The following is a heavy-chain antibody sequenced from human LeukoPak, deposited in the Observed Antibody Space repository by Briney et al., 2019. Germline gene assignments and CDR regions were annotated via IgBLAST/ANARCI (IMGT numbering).Heavy chain of an antibody. CDR1: GGSISTYY. J-gene: IGHJ4*02. CDR3: AKRGSNTWSDFDC. D-gene: IGHD6-13*01. CDR2: IYYSGIT. Sequence: SSETLSLTCTVSGGSISTYYWSWIRQPPGKGLEWIGYIYYSGITNYNPSLKSRATISVDTSKNQFSLKLNSVTAADTAVYYCAKRGSNTWSDFDCWGQGTLVTVSS. V-gene: IGHV4-59*08.